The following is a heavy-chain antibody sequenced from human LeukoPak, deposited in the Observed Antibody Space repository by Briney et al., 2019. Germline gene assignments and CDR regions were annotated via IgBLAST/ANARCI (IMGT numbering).Heavy chain of an antibody. V-gene: IGHV1-2*06. J-gene: IGHJ3*02. Sequence: ASVKVSCKASGYTFTGYYTHWVLQAPGQGLEWMGRINPNSGGTNYAQKFQGRVTMTRDTSISTAYMELSRLRSDDTAVYYCARDVGEDAFDIWGQGTMVTVSS. CDR1: GYTFTGYY. CDR2: INPNSGGT. CDR3: ARDVGEDAFDI.